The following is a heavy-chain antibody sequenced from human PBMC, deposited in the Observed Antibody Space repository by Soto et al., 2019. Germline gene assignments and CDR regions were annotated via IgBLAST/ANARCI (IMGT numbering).Heavy chain of an antibody. D-gene: IGHD6-6*01. J-gene: IGHJ5*02. Sequence: PSETLSLTCTVSGGSISSGDYYWSWFRQPPGTGPEWIGYIYYSGSTYYNPSLKSRVTISVDTSKNQFSLKLSSVTAADTAVYYWPRRFAYSSSSAIAPWGPGTLVTVSS. CDR2: IYYSGST. V-gene: IGHV4-30-4*01. CDR1: GGSISSGDYY. CDR3: PRRFAYSSSSAIAP.